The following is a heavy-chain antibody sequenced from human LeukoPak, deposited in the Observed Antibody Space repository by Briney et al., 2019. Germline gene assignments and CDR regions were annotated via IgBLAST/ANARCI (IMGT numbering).Heavy chain of an antibody. CDR3: ARDSGSYSSYYFDY. CDR2: IYYSGST. Sequence: SETLSLTCAVYGGSFSGYYWSWIRQPPGKGLEWLGYIYYSGSTNYNPSLKSRVTISVDTSKNQFSLKLSSVTAADTAVYYCARDSGSYSSYYFDYWGQGTLVTVSS. D-gene: IGHD1-26*01. CDR1: GGSFSGYY. J-gene: IGHJ4*02. V-gene: IGHV4-59*01.